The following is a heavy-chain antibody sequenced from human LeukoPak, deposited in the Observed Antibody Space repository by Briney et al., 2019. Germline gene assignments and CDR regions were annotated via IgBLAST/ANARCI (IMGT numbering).Heavy chain of an antibody. V-gene: IGHV3-7*01. CDR2: IKQDGSEK. Sequence: PGGSLRLSCAASGFDFSNYWMYWVRQAPGKGLEWVANIKQDGSEKYYVDSVRGRFTISRDNAKNSLSLQMNSLRAEDTAVYYCTRDPNALDYWGQGTLVTVSS. J-gene: IGHJ4*02. CDR3: TRDPNALDY. CDR1: GFDFSNYW.